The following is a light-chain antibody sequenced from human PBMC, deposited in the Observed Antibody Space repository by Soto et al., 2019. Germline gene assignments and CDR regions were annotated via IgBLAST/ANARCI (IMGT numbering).Light chain of an antibody. V-gene: IGKV3-20*01. CDR3: QQHGTSPIT. CDR2: GAS. J-gene: IGKJ5*01. Sequence: IVWTQSPATLSFSPGERSTLSCRASQSVSNNYLAWYQQKPGQAPRLLIYGASNRATGIPDRFSGSGSGTDFTLTISRLEPEDFAVYYCQQHGTSPITFGQGTRLEIK. CDR1: QSVSNNY.